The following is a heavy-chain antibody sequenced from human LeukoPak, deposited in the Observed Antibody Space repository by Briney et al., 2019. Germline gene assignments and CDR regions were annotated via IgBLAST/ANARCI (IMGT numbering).Heavy chain of an antibody. CDR2: INPSGGST. D-gene: IGHD5-18*01. CDR1: GYTFTTYY. CDR3: ARLADMGMDRRYFDY. J-gene: IGHJ4*02. Sequence: ASVKVSCKASGYTFTTYYIHWVRQAPGQGLEWMGIINPSGGSTSNAQKFQGRVTMTRDTSTSRVYMELSSLRSEDTAVYYCARLADMGMDRRYFDYWGQGTLVTVSS. V-gene: IGHV1-46*01.